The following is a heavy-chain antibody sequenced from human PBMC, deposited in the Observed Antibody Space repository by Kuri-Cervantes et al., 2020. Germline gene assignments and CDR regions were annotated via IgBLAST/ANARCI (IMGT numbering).Heavy chain of an antibody. J-gene: IGHJ6*02. CDR1: EFTVRSNF. Sequence: GGSLRLSCAASEFTVRSNFMSWVRQAPGKGLEWVSVLYSDGSTYYADSVKGRFTISRDSSKNTLYLQMNSLRAEDTAVYYCARASLENWNYGDYYYYYGMDVWGQGTTVTVSS. CDR2: LYSDGST. D-gene: IGHD1-7*01. CDR3: ARASLENWNYGDYYYYYGMDV. V-gene: IGHV3-66*01.